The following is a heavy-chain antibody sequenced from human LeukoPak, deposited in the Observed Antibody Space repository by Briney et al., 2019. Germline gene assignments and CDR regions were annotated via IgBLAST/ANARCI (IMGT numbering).Heavy chain of an antibody. Sequence: ASVKVSCQASGYTFTGYYMHWVRQAPGQGLEWMGWINPNSGGTNYAQKFQGRVTMTRDTSISTAYMELSRLRSDDTAVYYCARVGSSTNLNPRPPGYYYYYYGMDVWGQGTTVTVSS. CDR2: INPNSGGT. D-gene: IGHD2-2*01. J-gene: IGHJ6*02. CDR3: ARVGSSTNLNPRPPGYYYYYYGMDV. CDR1: GYTFTGYY. V-gene: IGHV1-2*02.